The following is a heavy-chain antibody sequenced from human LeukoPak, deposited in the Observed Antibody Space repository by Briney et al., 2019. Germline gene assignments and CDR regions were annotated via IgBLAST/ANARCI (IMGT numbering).Heavy chain of an antibody. CDR2: IYSGGST. CDR1: GFNVNSNY. Sequence: GGSLRLSCAASGFNVNSNYMNWVRQAPGKGLEWVSAIYSGGSTYYADSVKGRFTISRDNSKNTLYLQMNSLRTEDTAVYHCARDRADSSGWFNYWYFALWGRGTLVTVSS. J-gene: IGHJ2*01. CDR3: ARDRADSSGWFNYWYFAL. D-gene: IGHD6-19*01. V-gene: IGHV3-53*01.